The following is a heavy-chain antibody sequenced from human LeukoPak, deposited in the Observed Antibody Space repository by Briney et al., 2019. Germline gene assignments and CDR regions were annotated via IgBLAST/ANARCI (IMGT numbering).Heavy chain of an antibody. V-gene: IGHV4-39*01. CDR1: GGSITNTISY. Sequence: SETLSLTCTVSGGSITNTISYWAWLRQSPGKGLEWIGSIYFNGGSTYYNPSLKTRATLLLDTSSNQFSLNLRSVTAADTGVYYCARPMYNSWDRFDPWGQGTQVTVS. CDR3: ARPMYNSWDRFDP. CDR2: IYFNGGST. D-gene: IGHD2/OR15-2a*01. J-gene: IGHJ5*02.